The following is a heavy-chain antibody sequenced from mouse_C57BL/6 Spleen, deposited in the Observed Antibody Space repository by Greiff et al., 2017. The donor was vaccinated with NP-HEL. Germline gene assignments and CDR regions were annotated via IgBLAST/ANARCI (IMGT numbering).Heavy chain of an antibody. Sequence: QVQLQQSGAELVRPGASVTLSCKASGYTFTDYEMHWVKQTPVHGLEWIGAIDPETGGTAYNQKFKGKAILTADTSSSTAYMELRSLTSEDSAVYYCTRDYYGSGEGDWGKGTTRTVSS. CDR3: TRDYYGSGEGD. V-gene: IGHV1-15*01. CDR1: GYTFTDYE. J-gene: IGHJ2*01. CDR2: IDPETGGT. D-gene: IGHD1-1*01.